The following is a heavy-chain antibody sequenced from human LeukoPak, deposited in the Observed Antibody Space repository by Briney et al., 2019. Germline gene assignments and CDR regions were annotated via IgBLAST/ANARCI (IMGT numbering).Heavy chain of an antibody. D-gene: IGHD4/OR15-4a*01. Sequence: ASVRVSCKASGYTFTSHYMHWVRQAPEQGLEWMGIINPSGGSTSYAQKFQGRVTMTTDISTSTAYMELRSLRSDDTAVYYCARVNSGDYGNYYYYYYMDVWGKGTTVTISS. V-gene: IGHV1-46*01. CDR1: GYTFTSHY. J-gene: IGHJ6*03. CDR2: INPSGGST. CDR3: ARVNSGDYGNYYYYYYMDV.